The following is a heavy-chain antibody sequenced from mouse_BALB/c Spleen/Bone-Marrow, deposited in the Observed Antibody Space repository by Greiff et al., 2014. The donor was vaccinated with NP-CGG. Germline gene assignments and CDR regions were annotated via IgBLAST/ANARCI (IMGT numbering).Heavy chain of an antibody. CDR2: IWGDGST. CDR1: GFSVTSYG. Sequence: VMLVESGPGLVAPSQSLSITCTVSGFSVTSYGVSWVRQPPGKGLEWLGVIWGDGSTNYHSALMSRLSISKDNSKSQVLLKLNSLQTDDTATYYCAKQEGFSYAMDYWGQGTSVTVSS. V-gene: IGHV2-3*01. CDR3: AKQEGFSYAMDY. J-gene: IGHJ4*01.